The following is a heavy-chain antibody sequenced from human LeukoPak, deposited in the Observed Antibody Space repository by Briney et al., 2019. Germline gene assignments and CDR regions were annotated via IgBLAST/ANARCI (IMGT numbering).Heavy chain of an antibody. CDR1: GGSITSYY. J-gene: IGHJ6*03. CDR3: ARGGGVGYYYYYMDV. CDR2: IYYSGST. D-gene: IGHD1-26*01. Sequence: SETLSLTCTVSGGSITSYYWSWIRQPPGKGLEWIGYIYYSGSTNYNPSPKSRVTISVDTSKNQFSLKLSSVTAADTAVYYCARGGGVGYYYYYMDVWGKGTTVTISS. V-gene: IGHV4-59*01.